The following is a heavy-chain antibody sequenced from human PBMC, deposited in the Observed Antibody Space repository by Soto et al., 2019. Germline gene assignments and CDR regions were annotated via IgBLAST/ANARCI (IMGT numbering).Heavy chain of an antibody. CDR3: AKRQGIGAAAKNFDF. CDR1: GFIFSNHA. D-gene: IGHD6-13*01. J-gene: IGHJ4*02. CDR2: ISAGGNLI. Sequence: GWSLILSCAASGFIFSNHAMSWVRQVPGKGLEWVSGISAGGNLIYYADSVRGRFTMSRDNSKNMLYLQMNSLRAEDTAVYFCAKRQGIGAAAKNFDFWGQGARVTV. V-gene: IGHV3-23*01.